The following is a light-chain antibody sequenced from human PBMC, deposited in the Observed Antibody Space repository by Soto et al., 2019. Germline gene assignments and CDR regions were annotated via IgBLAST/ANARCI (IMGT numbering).Light chain of an antibody. CDR1: QSITSSY. V-gene: IGKV3-20*01. CDR2: GAS. J-gene: IGKJ1*01. CDR3: QQYGSSPWT. Sequence: EIVLTQSPGTLSLSPGERATLSCRASQSITSSYLAWHQQKPGQAPRPLIYGASTRATGIPDRFSGSGSGTDFTLTISRLEPEDFAVYYCQQYGSSPWTFGQGTKVEI.